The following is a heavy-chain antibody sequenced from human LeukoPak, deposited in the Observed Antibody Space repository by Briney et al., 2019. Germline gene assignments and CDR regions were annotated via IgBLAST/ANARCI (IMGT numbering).Heavy chain of an antibody. D-gene: IGHD3-16*01. CDR3: ARDTVPLRTRGGPYFDY. Sequence: SETLSLTCAVYGGSFSGYYWSWIRQPAGKGLEWIGRIYTSGSTNYNPSLKSRVTMSVDTSKNQFSLKLSSVTAADTAVYYCARDTVPLRTRGGPYFDYWGQGTLVTVSS. CDR1: GGSFSGYY. V-gene: IGHV4-4*07. CDR2: IYTSGST. J-gene: IGHJ4*02.